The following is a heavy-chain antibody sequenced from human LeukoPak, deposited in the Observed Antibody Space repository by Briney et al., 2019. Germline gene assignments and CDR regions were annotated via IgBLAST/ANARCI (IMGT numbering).Heavy chain of an antibody. CDR2: INHSGST. V-gene: IGHV4-34*01. CDR3: ARGRREGDNGADWWFDP. Sequence: PSETLSLTCAVCGGSFSGYYWSWIRQPPGKGLEWIGEINHSGSTNYNPSLKSRVTISVDTSKNQFSLKLSSVTAADTAVYYCARGRREGDNGADWWFDPWGQGTLVTVSS. CDR1: GGSFSGYY. J-gene: IGHJ5*02. D-gene: IGHD2-8*01.